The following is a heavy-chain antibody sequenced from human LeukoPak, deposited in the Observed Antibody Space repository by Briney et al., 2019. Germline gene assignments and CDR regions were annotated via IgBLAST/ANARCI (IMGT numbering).Heavy chain of an antibody. Sequence: ASVKVSCKASGYTFTKYGITWVRQVPGQGPEWVGWISAYNGHTESAQKFQGRVTMTTDTSTNTAYMELRSLRSDDTAVYYCARTGIDYGDYGLLDYWGQGSLVTVSS. J-gene: IGHJ4*02. CDR3: ARTGIDYGDYGLLDY. D-gene: IGHD4-17*01. V-gene: IGHV1-18*01. CDR1: GYTFTKYG. CDR2: ISAYNGHT.